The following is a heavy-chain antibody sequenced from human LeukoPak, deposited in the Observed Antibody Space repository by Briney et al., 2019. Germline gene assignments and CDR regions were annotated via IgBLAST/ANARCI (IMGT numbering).Heavy chain of an antibody. V-gene: IGHV4-59*01. D-gene: IGHD4-17*01. J-gene: IGHJ4*02. CDR2: VSYSGST. Sequence: KPSETLSLTCTVSGGSISSYYWSWIRQPPGKGLEWIGYVSYSGSTSYNPSLESRVTISEDTSKNQFSLKLGSVTAADTAVYYCARALGDYDTAFDYWGQGTLVTVSS. CDR1: GGSISSYY. CDR3: ARALGDYDTAFDY.